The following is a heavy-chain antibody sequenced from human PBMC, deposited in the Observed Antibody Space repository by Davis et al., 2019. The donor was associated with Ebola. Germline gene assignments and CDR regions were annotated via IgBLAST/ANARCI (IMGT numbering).Heavy chain of an antibody. CDR1: GFTFSTYW. CDR2: IKQDGTEK. D-gene: IGHD3-10*02. J-gene: IGHJ4*02. CDR3: ARVGGSMFGY. Sequence: GESLKISCAGSGFTFSTYWMTWVRQAPGKGLEWVANIKQDGTEKYYVDSVKGRFTISRDNAKNSVYLQMNSLRVEDTAIYYCARVGGSMFGYWGQGTLVTVSS. V-gene: IGHV3-7*01.